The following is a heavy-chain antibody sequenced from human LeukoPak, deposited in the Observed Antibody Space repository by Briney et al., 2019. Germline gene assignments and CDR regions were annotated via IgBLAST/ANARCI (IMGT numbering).Heavy chain of an antibody. D-gene: IGHD3-3*01. V-gene: IGHV4-59*08. CDR3: ARHLGRFLEWYLNRGLGFDP. CDR1: GGSISSYY. Sequence: SETLSLTCTVSGGSISSYYWSWIRQPPGKGLEWIGYIYYSGSTNYNPSLKSRVTISVDTSKNQFSLKLSSVTAADTAVYYCARHLGRFLEWYLNRGLGFDPWGQGTLVTVSS. CDR2: IYYSGST. J-gene: IGHJ5*02.